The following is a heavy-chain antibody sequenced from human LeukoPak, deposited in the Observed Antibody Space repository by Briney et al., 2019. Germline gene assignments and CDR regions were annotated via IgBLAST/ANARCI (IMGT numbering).Heavy chain of an antibody. Sequence: ASVKVSCKVSGYTLTELSMHWVRQAPGKGLEWMGGFDSEDGETIYAQKFQGRVTMTEDTSTDTAYMELSSLRSEDTAVYYCATVGYCSSTSCLDIDYWGQGTLVTVSS. D-gene: IGHD2-2*01. CDR1: GYTLTELS. CDR3: ATVGYCSSTSCLDIDY. CDR2: FDSEDGET. J-gene: IGHJ4*02. V-gene: IGHV1-24*01.